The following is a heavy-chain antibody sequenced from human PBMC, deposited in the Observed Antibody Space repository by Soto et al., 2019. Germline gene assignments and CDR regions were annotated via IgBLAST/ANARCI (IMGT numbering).Heavy chain of an antibody. Sequence: QVQLVESGGGVVQPGRSLRLSCAASGFTFSSYGMHWVRQAPGKGLEWVAVIWYDGSNKYYADSVKGRFTISRDNSTNTLYLQMNSLRAEDTAVYYCARDPYDFWSGYYGYYYYYMDVWGKGTTVTVSS. J-gene: IGHJ6*03. CDR3: ARDPYDFWSGYYGYYYYYMDV. V-gene: IGHV3-33*01. CDR1: GFTFSSYG. D-gene: IGHD3-3*01. CDR2: IWYDGSNK.